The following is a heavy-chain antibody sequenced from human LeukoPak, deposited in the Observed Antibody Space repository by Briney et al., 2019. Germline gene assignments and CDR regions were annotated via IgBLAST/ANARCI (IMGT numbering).Heavy chain of an antibody. J-gene: IGHJ4*02. CDR2: MYLSGTT. CDR1: GDSINSLDL. D-gene: IGHD3-22*01. CDR3: AGLVGRYSSGLYYYHFDY. Sequence: SETLSLTCTVSGDSINSLDLWSWVRQPPGKGLEWIGEMYLSGTTHSNPSVKSRVTISIDKSKNQFFLNLSSVTAADTAVYYCAGLVGRYSSGLYYYHFDYWGQGTLVTVSS. V-gene: IGHV4-4*02.